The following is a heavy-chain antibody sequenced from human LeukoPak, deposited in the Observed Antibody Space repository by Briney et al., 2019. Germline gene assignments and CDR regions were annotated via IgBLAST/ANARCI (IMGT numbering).Heavy chain of an antibody. CDR2: INPSGGST. D-gene: IGHD2-15*01. J-gene: IGHJ4*02. CDR1: GYTFTSYY. CDR3: ARAEGSGGSGWYFDY. V-gene: IGHV1-46*01. Sequence: ASVKVSCKASGYTFTSYYMHWVRQDPGQGLEWMGIINPSGGSTSYAQKFQGRVTMTRDTSTSTRYMELSSLRSEDTAVYYCARAEGSGGSGWYFDYWRQGTLVTVS.